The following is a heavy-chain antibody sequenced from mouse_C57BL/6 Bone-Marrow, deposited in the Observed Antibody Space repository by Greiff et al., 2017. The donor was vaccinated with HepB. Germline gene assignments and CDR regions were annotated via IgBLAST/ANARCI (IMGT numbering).Heavy chain of an antibody. V-gene: IGHV1-75*01. D-gene: IGHD1-1*01. CDR3: ARWLYYYGSSPYYFDY. Sequence: QVQLKQSGPELVKPGASVKISCKASGYTFTDYYINWVKQRPGQGLEWIGWIFPGSGSTYYNEKFKGKATLTVDKSSSTAYMLLSSLTSEDSAVYSCARWLYYYGSSPYYFDYWGQGTTLTVSS. CDR2: IFPGSGST. CDR1: GYTFTDYY. J-gene: IGHJ2*01.